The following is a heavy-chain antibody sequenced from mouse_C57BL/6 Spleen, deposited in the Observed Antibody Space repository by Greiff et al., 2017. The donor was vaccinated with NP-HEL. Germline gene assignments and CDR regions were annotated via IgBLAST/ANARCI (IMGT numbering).Heavy chain of an antibody. CDR3: ARSGHYYGTTYYAMDY. CDR2: ILPGSGST. Sequence: QVQLQQSGAELMKPGASVKLSCKATGYTFTGYWIEWVKQRPGHGLEWIGEILPGSGSTNYNEKFKGKATFTADTSSNTAYMQLSSLTTEDSAIYYCARSGHYYGTTYYAMDYWGQGTSVTVSS. V-gene: IGHV1-9*01. J-gene: IGHJ4*01. CDR1: GYTFTGYW. D-gene: IGHD1-1*01.